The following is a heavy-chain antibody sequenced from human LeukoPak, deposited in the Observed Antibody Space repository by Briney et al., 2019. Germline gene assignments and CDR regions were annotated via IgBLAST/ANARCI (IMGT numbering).Heavy chain of an antibody. D-gene: IGHD2-15*01. CDR1: GFTFSNYA. Sequence: PGGSLRLSCAASGFTFSNYAMHWVRQAPGKGLEWVAVISYGGSNKYYADSVKGRFTISRDNSKNTLYLQMNSLRPEDTAVYYCARGQHRVAYSDDAFDIWGQGTMVTVSS. J-gene: IGHJ3*02. CDR2: ISYGGSNK. V-gene: IGHV3-30*04. CDR3: ARGQHRVAYSDDAFDI.